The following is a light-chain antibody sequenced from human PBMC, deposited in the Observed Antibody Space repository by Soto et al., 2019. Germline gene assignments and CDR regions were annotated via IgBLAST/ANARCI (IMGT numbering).Light chain of an antibody. V-gene: IGLV2-14*03. CDR1: SSDFGAYKY. Sequence: QSALTQPASVSGSPGQSITISCTGTSSDFGAYKYVSWYQQHPGKAPKLIIYGVSNRPSGVSNRFSGSKSGNTAFLTISGLQPEDEADYYCSSFTGTTTLDVFGTGTKVTVL. J-gene: IGLJ1*01. CDR3: SSFTGTTTLDV. CDR2: GVS.